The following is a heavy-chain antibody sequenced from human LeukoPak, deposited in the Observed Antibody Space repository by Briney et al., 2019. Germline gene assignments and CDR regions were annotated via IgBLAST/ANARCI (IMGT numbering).Heavy chain of an antibody. CDR2: ISGSGGST. V-gene: IGHV3-23*01. CDR3: AKEMTTVVTAWREH. D-gene: IGHD4-23*01. CDR1: GFTFSSYS. J-gene: IGHJ1*01. Sequence: GGSLRLSCAASGFTFSSYSMNWVRQAPGKGLEWVSAISGSGGSTYYADSVKGRFTISRDNSKNTLYLQMNSLRAEDTAVYYCAKEMTTVVTAWREHWGQGTLVTVSS.